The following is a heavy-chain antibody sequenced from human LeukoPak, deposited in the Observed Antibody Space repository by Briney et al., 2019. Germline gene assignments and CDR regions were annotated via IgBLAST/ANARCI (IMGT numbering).Heavy chain of an antibody. CDR3: ARGFGPYSGYDLVARAFGY. D-gene: IGHD5-12*01. J-gene: IGHJ4*02. CDR1: GGTFSSYA. CDR2: IIPIFGTA. V-gene: IGHV1-69*01. Sequence: ASVKVSCKASGGTFSSYAISWVRQAPGQGLEWMGGIIPIFGTANYAQKFQGRVTITADESTSTAYMELSSLRSEDTAVYYCARGFGPYSGYDLVARAFGYWGQGTLVTVSS.